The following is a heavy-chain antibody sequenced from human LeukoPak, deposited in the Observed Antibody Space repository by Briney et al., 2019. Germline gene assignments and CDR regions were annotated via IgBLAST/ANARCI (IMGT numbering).Heavy chain of an antibody. V-gene: IGHV4-59*08. Sequence: SETLSLTCTVSGGSISSYYWSWIRQPPGKGLEWIGYIYYSGSTNYNPSLKSRVTISGDTSKNQFSLKLSSVTAADTAVYYCARHVRYYDILTGLTSYYFDYWGQGTLVAVSS. CDR1: GGSISSYY. CDR3: ARHVRYYDILTGLTSYYFDY. J-gene: IGHJ4*02. CDR2: IYYSGST. D-gene: IGHD3-9*01.